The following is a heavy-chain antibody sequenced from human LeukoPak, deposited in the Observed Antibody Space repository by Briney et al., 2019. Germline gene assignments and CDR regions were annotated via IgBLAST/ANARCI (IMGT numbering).Heavy chain of an antibody. CDR1: GGSISSSSYY. Sequence: SETLSLTCTVSGGSISSSSYYWGWIRQPPGKGLEWIGSIYYSGSTNFNPSLNGRVSISRDTTNNLFSLRLRSVTAADTAVYFCARGRVSSSTWYSTYYYYFYMDVWGKGTTVTVSS. V-gene: IGHV4-39*07. CDR3: ARGRVSSSTWYSTYYYYFYMDV. CDR2: IYYSGST. D-gene: IGHD1-1*01. J-gene: IGHJ6*03.